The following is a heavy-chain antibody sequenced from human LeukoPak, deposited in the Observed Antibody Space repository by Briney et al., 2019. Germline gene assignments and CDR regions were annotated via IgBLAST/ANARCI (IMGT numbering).Heavy chain of an antibody. V-gene: IGHV1-2*06. CDR3: ATVTTHYYYYGMDV. J-gene: IGHJ6*02. CDR2: INPNSGGT. D-gene: IGHD4-17*01. Sequence: ASVKVSCKASGGTFSSYAISWVRQAPGQGLEWMGRINPNSGGTNYAQKFQGRVTMTRDTSISTAYMELRRLRSDDTAVYFCATVTTHYYYYGMDVWGQGTTVTVSS. CDR1: GGTFSSYA.